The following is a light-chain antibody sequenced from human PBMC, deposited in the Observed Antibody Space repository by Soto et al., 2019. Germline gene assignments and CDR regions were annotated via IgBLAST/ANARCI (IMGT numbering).Light chain of an antibody. CDR2: GAY. CDR1: QGISYA. CDR3: LQYNSPPLT. V-gene: IGKV1-17*01. J-gene: IGKJ1*01. Sequence: DIQMTQSPSSLSASVGDRVTITCRASQGISYAVGWYQQKPGTAPKRLIYGAYILQNGVPSRFGGSGSGTEFTLTISSLQPEDFATYYCLQYNSPPLTFGQGTKVEI.